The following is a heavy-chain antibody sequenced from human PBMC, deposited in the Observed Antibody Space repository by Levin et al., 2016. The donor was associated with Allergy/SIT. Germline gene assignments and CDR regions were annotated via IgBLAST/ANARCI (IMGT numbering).Heavy chain of an antibody. CDR3: AKEVFRYFDWEGPYHAMDV. Sequence: GESLKISCAASGFIFSDYWMYWVRQAPGKGLVWVSRIYSDGTTTIYADSVKGRFTVSRDNAKNTLYLQMNSLRVEDTAVYYCAKEVFRYFDWEGPYHAMDVWGQGTTVTVSS. D-gene: IGHD3-9*01. J-gene: IGHJ6*02. CDR2: IYSDGTTT. V-gene: IGHV3-74*01. CDR1: GFIFSDYW.